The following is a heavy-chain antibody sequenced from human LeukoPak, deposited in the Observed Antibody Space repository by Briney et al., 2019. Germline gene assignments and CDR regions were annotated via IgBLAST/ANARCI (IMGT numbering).Heavy chain of an antibody. CDR1: GFTFSTSA. D-gene: IGHD3-22*01. V-gene: IGHV3-21*01. CDR2: INQGATHI. J-gene: IGHJ4*02. CDR3: ASLGDYYDSSGYPR. Sequence: GGSLRLSCTASGFTFSTSAMNWVRQAPGKGLEWVSSINQGATHIYYADSVRGRFTISRDNAKNSLYLQMNSLRAEDTAVYYCASLGDYYDSSGYPRWGQGTLVTVSS.